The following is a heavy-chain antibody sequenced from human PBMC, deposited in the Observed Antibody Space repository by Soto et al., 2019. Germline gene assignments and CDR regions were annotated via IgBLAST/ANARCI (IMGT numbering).Heavy chain of an antibody. Sequence: PGGSLRLSCAASGFTFSSYAMSWVRHAPGKGLEWVSAISGSGGSTYYADSVKGRFTISRDNSKNTLYLQMNSLRAEDTAVYYCAKHWRHDWLYNHPDAFDIWGQGTMVTVSS. J-gene: IGHJ3*02. CDR3: AKHWRHDWLYNHPDAFDI. D-gene: IGHD3-9*01. CDR2: ISGSGGST. CDR1: GFTFSSYA. V-gene: IGHV3-23*01.